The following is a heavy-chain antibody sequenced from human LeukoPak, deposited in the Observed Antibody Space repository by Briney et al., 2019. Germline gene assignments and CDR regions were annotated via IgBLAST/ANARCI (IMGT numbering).Heavy chain of an antibody. J-gene: IGHJ4*02. CDR2: ISSSGSTI. CDR1: GFTFSDYY. V-gene: IGHV3-11*04. D-gene: IGHD3-3*01. CDR3: ARSRFLEWSRPLDY. Sequence: GRSLRLSCAASGFTFSDYYMSWIRQVPGKGLEWVSYISSSGSTIYYADSVKGRFTISRDNAKNSLYLQMNSLRAEDTAVYYCARSRFLEWSRPLDYWGQGTLVTVSS.